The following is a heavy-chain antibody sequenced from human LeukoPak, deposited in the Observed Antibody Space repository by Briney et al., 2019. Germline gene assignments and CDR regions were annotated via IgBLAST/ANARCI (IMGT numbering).Heavy chain of an antibody. CDR2: ISYDGSNK. V-gene: IGHV3-30*18. Sequence: GRSLRLSCAASGFTFSSYGMHWVRQAPGKGLEWVAVISYDGSNKYYADSVKGRFTISRDDPKNTLYLQMNSLRAEDTAVYYCAKEAGGIAVAGEARYFDYWGQGTLVTVSS. CDR1: GFTFSSYG. CDR3: AKEAGGIAVAGEARYFDY. J-gene: IGHJ4*02. D-gene: IGHD6-19*01.